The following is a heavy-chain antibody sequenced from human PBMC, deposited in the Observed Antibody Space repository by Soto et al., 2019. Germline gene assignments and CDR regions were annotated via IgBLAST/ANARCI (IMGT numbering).Heavy chain of an antibody. D-gene: IGHD3-22*01. J-gene: IGHJ4*02. CDR3: TTYSSGSSVGFDY. Sequence: EGQLVESGGGLGQPGGSLQLSCAASGFTFSGSAMHWVRQASGKGLEWVGRIRSTANNYATQYVASVKGRFTITRDDSKNAAYLQMNSLKTEDTAVYYCTTYSSGSSVGFDYCGQGTLVTVS. V-gene: IGHV3-73*02. CDR1: GFTFSGSA. CDR2: IRSTANNYAT.